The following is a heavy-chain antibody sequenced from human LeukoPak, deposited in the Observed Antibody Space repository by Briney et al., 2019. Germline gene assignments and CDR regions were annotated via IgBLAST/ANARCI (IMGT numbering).Heavy chain of an antibody. CDR2: INHSGST. CDR3: ARGMRYYDSSGYNY. V-gene: IGHV4-34*01. CDR1: GGSFSGYY. D-gene: IGHD3-22*01. Sequence: SETLSLTCAVYGGSFSGYYWSWIRQPPGKELEWIGEINHSGSTNYNPSLKSRVTISVDTSKNQFSLKLSSVTAADTAVYYCARGMRYYDSSGYNYWGQGTLVTVSS. J-gene: IGHJ4*02.